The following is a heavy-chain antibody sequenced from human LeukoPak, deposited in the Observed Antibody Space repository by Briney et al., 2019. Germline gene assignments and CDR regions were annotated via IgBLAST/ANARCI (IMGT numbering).Heavy chain of an antibody. D-gene: IGHD5-24*01. CDR1: GDSVIGHY. J-gene: IGHJ4*02. Sequence: SETLSLICTVSGDSVIGHYWSWMRQPPGKGLEWIGYMYYTGATNYNPSLKSRVTMSADTSNNQLSLKLSSVTAADTAVYFRARLLGEKTATNDYWGQGTLVTVFS. CDR2: MYYTGAT. CDR3: ARLLGEKTATNDY. V-gene: IGHV4-59*08.